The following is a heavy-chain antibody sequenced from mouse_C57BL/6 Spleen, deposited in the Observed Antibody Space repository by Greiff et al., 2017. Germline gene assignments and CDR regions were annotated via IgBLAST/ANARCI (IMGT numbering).Heavy chain of an antibody. J-gene: IGHJ1*03. CDR2: INPSSGYT. CDR3: ARGGDYDGDWYFDV. Sequence: QVHVKQSGAELARPGASVKMSCKASGYTFTSYTMHWVKPRPGQGLEWIGYINPSSGYTKYNQKFKDKATLTADKSSSTAYMQLSSLTSEDSAVYYCARGGDYDGDWYFDVWGTGTTVTVSS. D-gene: IGHD2-4*01. V-gene: IGHV1-4*01. CDR1: GYTFTSYT.